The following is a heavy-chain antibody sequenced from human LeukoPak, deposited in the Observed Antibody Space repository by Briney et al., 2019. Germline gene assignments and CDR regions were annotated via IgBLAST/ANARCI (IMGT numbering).Heavy chain of an antibody. J-gene: IGHJ3*02. V-gene: IGHV4-34*01. CDR2: INHSGST. CDR3: ARSPVSSGSLVDAFDI. D-gene: IGHD3-22*01. CDR1: GGSFSGYY. Sequence: PSETLSLTCAVYGGSFSGYYWSWIRQPPGKGLEWIGEINHSGSTNYNPSLKSRVTISVDTSKNQFSLKLSSVTAADTAVYYCARSPVSSGSLVDAFDIWGQGTMVTVSS.